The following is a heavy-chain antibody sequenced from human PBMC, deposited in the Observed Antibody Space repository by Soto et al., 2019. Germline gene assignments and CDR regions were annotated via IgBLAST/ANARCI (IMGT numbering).Heavy chain of an antibody. CDR3: ARVSGYERYYYYGMDV. CDR2: IYYSGST. J-gene: IGHJ6*02. D-gene: IGHD5-12*01. CDR1: GGSISSYY. V-gene: IGHV4-59*01. Sequence: PSETLSLTCTVSGGSISSYYWSWIRQPPGKGLEWIGYIYYSGSTNYNPSLKSRVTISVDTSKNQFSLKLSSVTAADTAVYYCARVSGYERYYYYGMDVWGQGTTVTVSS.